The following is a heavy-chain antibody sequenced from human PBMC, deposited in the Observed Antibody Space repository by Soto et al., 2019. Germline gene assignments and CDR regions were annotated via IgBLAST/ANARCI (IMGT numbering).Heavy chain of an antibody. CDR2: IIPIFGTA. V-gene: IGHV1-69*06. CDR3: ARVSAAIPNWFDP. CDR1: GGTFSSYA. J-gene: IGHJ5*02. D-gene: IGHD2-2*01. Sequence: GASVKVSCKASGGTFSSYAISWVRQAPGQGLEWMGGIIPIFGTANYAQKFQGRVTITADKSTSTAYMELSSLRSEDTAVYYCARVSAAIPNWFDPWGQGTLVTVSS.